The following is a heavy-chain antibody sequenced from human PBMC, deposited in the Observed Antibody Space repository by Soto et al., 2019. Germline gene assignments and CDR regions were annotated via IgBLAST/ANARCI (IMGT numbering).Heavy chain of an antibody. CDR3: ARLLTPAFGRDYFDH. J-gene: IGHJ4*02. Sequence: QLQLQESGPGLVKPSETLSLACTVAGGFISSSSSYWGWIRQSPGKGLEWIANIHSGGTTYYNSSLKSRVIISVDTSKDQFFLWVSSVTAADTAVYYCARLLTPAFGRDYFDHWGQGTLVIVSS. CDR2: IHSGGTT. V-gene: IGHV4-39*01. CDR1: GGFISSSSSY. D-gene: IGHD3-10*01.